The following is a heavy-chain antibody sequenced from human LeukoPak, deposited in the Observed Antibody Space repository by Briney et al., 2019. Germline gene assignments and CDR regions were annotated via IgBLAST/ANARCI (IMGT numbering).Heavy chain of an antibody. J-gene: IGHJ4*02. CDR3: SRDLYNYYYSRFPGY. CDR1: GYTFTSYG. D-gene: IGHD3-22*01. CDR2: ISAYNGNT. V-gene: IGHV1-18*01. Sequence: ASVKVSCKASGYTFTSYGISWVRQAPGQGLEWMGWISAYNGNTNYAQKLQGRVTMTTVTSTSTACMELRSLRSDDTAVYYCSRDLYNYYYSRFPGYLGQGTLVTVSS.